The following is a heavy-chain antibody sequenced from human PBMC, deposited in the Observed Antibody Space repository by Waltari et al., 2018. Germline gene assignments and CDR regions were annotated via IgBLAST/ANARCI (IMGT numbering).Heavy chain of an antibody. CDR2: NNPSFGTA. Sequence: QVQLVQSWAEVKKPGSSVKVSCKASGGTFSSYANSWVRQAPWQGLAWVGGNNPSFGTANYAQKFQGRVTITADETTSTAYMELSSLRSEDTAVYYCARDPGYNWNFPHPPAFDIWGQGTMVTVSS. V-gene: IGHV1-69*12. CDR1: GGTFSSYA. J-gene: IGHJ3*02. CDR3: ARDPGYNWNFPHPPAFDI. D-gene: IGHD1-7*01.